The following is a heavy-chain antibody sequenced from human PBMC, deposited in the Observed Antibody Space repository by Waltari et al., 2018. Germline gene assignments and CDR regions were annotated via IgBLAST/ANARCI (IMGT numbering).Heavy chain of an antibody. CDR2: IWYDGSNK. D-gene: IGHD3-3*01. Sequence: QVQLVESGGGVVQPGRSLRLSCAASGFTFSSYGMHWVRQAPGKGLEWVAVIWYDGSNKYYADSVKGRFTISRDNSKNTLYLQMNSLRAEDTAVYYCARVLRFLEWPAMDAWGQGTTVTVSS. J-gene: IGHJ6*02. CDR1: GFTFSSYG. V-gene: IGHV3-33*01. CDR3: ARVLRFLEWPAMDA.